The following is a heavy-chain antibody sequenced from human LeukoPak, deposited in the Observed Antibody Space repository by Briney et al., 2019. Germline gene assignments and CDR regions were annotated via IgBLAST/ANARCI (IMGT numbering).Heavy chain of an antibody. CDR1: GGSIGSYY. J-gene: IGHJ3*02. CDR3: ARSFSGRGDAFDI. V-gene: IGHV4-59*01. D-gene: IGHD6-19*01. Sequence: PSETLSLTCTVSGGSIGSYYWSWIRQPPGKGLEWIGYIYYTGSTDYNPSLKSRATISVDTSKNQFSLKLGSVTAADTAVYYCARSFSGRGDAFDIWGQGTMVTVSS. CDR2: IYYTGST.